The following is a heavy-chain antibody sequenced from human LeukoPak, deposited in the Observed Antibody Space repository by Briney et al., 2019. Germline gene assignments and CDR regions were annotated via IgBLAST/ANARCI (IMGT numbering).Heavy chain of an antibody. CDR2: IYCSGIT. CDR3: ARVRSGSYYFDY. J-gene: IGHJ4*02. Sequence: SETLSLTCSVSGGSIGSYYWSWIRQPAGKGLEWIGRIYCSGITNYNPSLKSRVTMSVDTSKNQFSLKLNSVTAADTAFYYCARVRSGSYYFDYWGQGTLVTVSS. V-gene: IGHV4-4*07. CDR1: GGSIGSYY. D-gene: IGHD1-26*01.